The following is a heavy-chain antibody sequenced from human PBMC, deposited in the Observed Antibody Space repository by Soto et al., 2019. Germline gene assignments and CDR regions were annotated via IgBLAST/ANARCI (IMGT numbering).Heavy chain of an antibody. Sequence: GESLKISCAASGFTFSSYSMNWVRQAPGKGLEWVSYISSSSSTIYYADSVKGRFTISRDNAKNSLYLQMNSLRDEDTAVYYCARDPYYYGSGSLDYWGQGTLVTVSS. CDR3: ARDPYYYGSGSLDY. V-gene: IGHV3-48*02. D-gene: IGHD3-10*01. J-gene: IGHJ4*02. CDR1: GFTFSSYS. CDR2: ISSSSSTI.